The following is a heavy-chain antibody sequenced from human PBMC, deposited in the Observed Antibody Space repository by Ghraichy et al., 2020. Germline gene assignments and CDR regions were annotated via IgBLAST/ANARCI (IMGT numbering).Heavy chain of an antibody. V-gene: IGHV4-61*02. Sequence: SETLSLTCTVSGGSISSGSYYWSWIRQPAGKGLEWIGRIYTSGSTNYNPSLKSRVTISVDTSKNQFSLKLSSVTAADTAVYYCAIKYYYDSSGYYWYWGQGTLVTVSS. J-gene: IGHJ4*02. CDR2: IYTSGST. CDR1: GGSISSGSYY. CDR3: AIKYYYDSSGYYWY. D-gene: IGHD3-22*01.